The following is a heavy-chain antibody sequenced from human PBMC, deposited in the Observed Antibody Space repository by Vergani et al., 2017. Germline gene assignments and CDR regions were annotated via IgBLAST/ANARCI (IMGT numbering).Heavy chain of an antibody. CDR3: ARVVLVPAAIHYYYYYYMDV. V-gene: IGHV4-59*01. D-gene: IGHD2-2*01. Sequence: QVQLQESGPGLVKPSETLSLTCTVSGGSISSYYWNWIRQPPGKGLEWIGYIYYSGSTNYNPSLKSRVTISVDTSKNQFSLQLSSVTAADTAVYYCARVVLVPAAIHYYYYYYMDVWGKGTTVTVSS. CDR2: IYYSGST. J-gene: IGHJ6*03. CDR1: GGSISSYY.